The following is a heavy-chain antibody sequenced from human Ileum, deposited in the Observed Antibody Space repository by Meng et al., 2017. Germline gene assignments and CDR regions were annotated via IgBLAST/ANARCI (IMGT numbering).Heavy chain of an antibody. D-gene: IGHD2-21*01. V-gene: IGHV4-4*02. J-gene: IGHJ4*02. CDR1: GDSISSRDW. CDR3: VRNEGYSLGD. CDR2: ISQESGRT. Sequence: QVQLAGAGPGLVKPWGTLSLTCAVSGDSISSRDWWSWVRQPPGKGLEWIGEISQESGRTNYNPSLKSRVTISLDKSKNQFSLNLNSVTAADTAVYYCVRNEGYSLGDWGQGTLVTVSS.